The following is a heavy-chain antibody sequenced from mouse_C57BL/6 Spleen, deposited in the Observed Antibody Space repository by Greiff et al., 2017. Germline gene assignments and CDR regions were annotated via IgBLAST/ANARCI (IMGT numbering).Heavy chain of an antibody. V-gene: IGHV5-17*01. CDR2: ISSGSSTI. D-gene: IGHD1-1*01. CDR1: GFTFSDYG. J-gene: IGHJ1*03. Sequence: EVQLVESGGGLVKPGGSLKLSCAASGFTFSDYGMHWVRQAPEKGLEWVAYISSGSSTIYYADTVKGRFTFSRDNAKNTLLLQRTSLRSEDTAMYYFATITTVVAPLDFDVWGTCTTVTVSS. CDR3: ATITTVVAPLDFDV.